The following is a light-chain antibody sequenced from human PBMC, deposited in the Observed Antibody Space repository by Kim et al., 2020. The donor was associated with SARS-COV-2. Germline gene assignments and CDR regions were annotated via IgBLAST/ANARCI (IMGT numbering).Light chain of an antibody. Sequence: GTVTLACGSSVGPVTSAQYPYWFKQRPGQTPRTLIYVTCTKHPWTPARFSGSVLGGKAVLTLFGARPEDEADYYCLLSLGAAGGVIFGGGTQLTVL. CDR1: VGPVTSAQY. CDR3: LLSLGAAGGVI. CDR2: VTC. J-gene: IGLJ2*01. V-gene: IGLV7-46*02.